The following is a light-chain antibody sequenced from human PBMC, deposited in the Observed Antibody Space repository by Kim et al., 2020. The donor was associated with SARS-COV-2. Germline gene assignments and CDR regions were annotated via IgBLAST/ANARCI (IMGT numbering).Light chain of an antibody. CDR2: GKN. CDR1: SLRSYY. CDR3: NSRDSNDNVV. Sequence: SSELTQDLAVSVALGQTVRITCQGDSLRSYYATWYQQKPGQAPIVVIYGKNNRPSGIPDRFSGSNSGNTASLTITGTQAGDEADYYCNSRDSNDNVVFGG. V-gene: IGLV3-19*01. J-gene: IGLJ2*01.